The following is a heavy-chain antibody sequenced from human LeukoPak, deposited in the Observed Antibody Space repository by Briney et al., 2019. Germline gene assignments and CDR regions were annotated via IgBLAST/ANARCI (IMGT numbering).Heavy chain of an antibody. J-gene: IGHJ4*02. Sequence: ASVKVSYKVSGRTFLIYAISWVRQAPGQGPEWMGWLSAYDGNTNYAQNVQGRVTLTTDTSTSTAYMELRSLRSDDTAFCYCARDCQVSAGSGLHCWGQGTLVTVSS. D-gene: IGHD6-13*01. CDR2: LSAYDGNT. CDR3: ARDCQVSAGSGLHC. V-gene: IGHV1-18*01. CDR1: GRTFLIYA.